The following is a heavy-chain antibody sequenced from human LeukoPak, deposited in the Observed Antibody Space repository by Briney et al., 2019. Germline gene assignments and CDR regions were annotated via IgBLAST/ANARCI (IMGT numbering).Heavy chain of an antibody. Sequence: GGSLRLSCAASGFTFSDYNMRWIRQAPGKGLEWVSSISRSGSTKYYADSVKGRFTISRDNAKNSLFLQMNSLRAEDTAVYYCARESQARGSYYLGYWGQGTLVTVSS. D-gene: IGHD3-10*01. J-gene: IGHJ4*02. CDR2: ISRSGSTK. CDR3: ARESQARGSYYLGY. CDR1: GFTFSDYN. V-gene: IGHV3-11*01.